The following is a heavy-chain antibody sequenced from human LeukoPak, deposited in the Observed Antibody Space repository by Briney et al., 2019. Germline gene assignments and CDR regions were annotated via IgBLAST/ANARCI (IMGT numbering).Heavy chain of an antibody. V-gene: IGHV3-23*01. CDR1: GLTFSSYA. Sequence: GGSLRLSCAASGLTFSSYAMSWVRQAPGKGLEWVSVISGSGDSAYYADSVKGRLTISRDNSKNTLYLQMNSLRAEDTAIYYCAKTSSTSCYSCVFDYWGQGTLVTVSS. D-gene: IGHD2-2*01. J-gene: IGHJ4*02. CDR2: ISGSGDSA. CDR3: AKTSSTSCYSCVFDY.